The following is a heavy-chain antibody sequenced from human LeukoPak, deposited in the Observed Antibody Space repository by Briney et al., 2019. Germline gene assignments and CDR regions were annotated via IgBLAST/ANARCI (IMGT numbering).Heavy chain of an antibody. Sequence: GGSLRLSCAASGFTFSRYDMHWVRQAPGKGLEWLAFVRFDGRETFYADSVKGRFTVSRDNSNNNLYLQMNYLSPDDTAVYYCATGDTMVKFDYWGQGTLVTVSS. CDR2: VRFDGRET. J-gene: IGHJ4*02. CDR1: GFTFSRYD. V-gene: IGHV3-30*02. D-gene: IGHD3-10*01. CDR3: ATGDTMVKFDY.